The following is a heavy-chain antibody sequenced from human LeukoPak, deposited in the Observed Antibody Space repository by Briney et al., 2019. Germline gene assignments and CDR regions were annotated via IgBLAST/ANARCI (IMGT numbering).Heavy chain of an antibody. J-gene: IGHJ4*02. CDR1: GFTFSSYA. CDR3: AKDNSIVLVGLFDY. Sequence: QPGGSLRLSCAASGFTFSSYAMSWVRQAPVKGLEWVSAISGSGGSTYYADSVKGRFTISRDNSKNTLYLQMNSLRAEDTAVYYCAKDNSIVLVGLFDYWGQGTLVTVSS. D-gene: IGHD3-22*01. CDR2: ISGSGGST. V-gene: IGHV3-23*01.